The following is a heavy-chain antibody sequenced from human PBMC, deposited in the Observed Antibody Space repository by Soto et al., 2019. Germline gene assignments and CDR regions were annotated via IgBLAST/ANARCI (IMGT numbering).Heavy chain of an antibody. CDR3: ARPRSYYYDSSAERAFDI. J-gene: IGHJ3*02. D-gene: IGHD3-22*01. CDR1: GGTFSNYG. V-gene: IGHV1-69*01. Sequence: QVQLVQSGAEVKKPGSSVKVSCKASGGTFSNYGISWVRQAPGQGPEWLGGIIPLFGTANYAQRVQGRFTITADESTSTAYMELSSLRSEDTAVYYCARPRSYYYDSSAERAFDIWGQGTMVTVSS. CDR2: IIPLFGTA.